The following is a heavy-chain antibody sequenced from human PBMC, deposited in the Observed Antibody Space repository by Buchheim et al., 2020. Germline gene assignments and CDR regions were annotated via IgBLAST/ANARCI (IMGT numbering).Heavy chain of an antibody. V-gene: IGHV4-59*01. D-gene: IGHD2-15*01. J-gene: IGHJ4*02. CDR2: IYYSGST. CDR1: GGSISSYY. Sequence: QVQLQESGPGLVKPSETLSLTCTVSGGSISSYYWCWIRQPPGKGLEWIGYIYYSGSTNYNPSLKSRVTISVDTSKNQFSLKLSSVTAADTAVYYCAREDCSGGSCYYFDYWGQGTL. CDR3: AREDCSGGSCYYFDY.